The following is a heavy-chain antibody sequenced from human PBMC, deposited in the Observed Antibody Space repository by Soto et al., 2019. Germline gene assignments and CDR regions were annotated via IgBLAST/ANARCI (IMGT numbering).Heavy chain of an antibody. CDR1: GGTFSSYA. J-gene: IGHJ4*02. CDR2: IIHIFGTA. Sequence: QVQLVQSGAEVKKPGSSVKVSCKASGGTFSSYAISWVRQAPGQGLEWMGGIIHIFGTANYAQKFQGRVTIAADESTSKAYMELGSLRSVDTAVYYCAREGGKMEVSYYYFDYWGQGTLVTVSS. V-gene: IGHV1-69*01. CDR3: AREGGKMEVSYYYFDY. D-gene: IGHD1-26*01.